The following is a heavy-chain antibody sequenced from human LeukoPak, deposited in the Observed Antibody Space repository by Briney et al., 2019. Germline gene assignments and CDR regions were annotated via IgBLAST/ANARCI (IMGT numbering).Heavy chain of an antibody. CDR1: GFTFSDNY. Sequence: PGGSLLLSCAASGFTFSDNYMTGVRQAPGKGLEWLAYISGNGGVIHYADLVRGRFTISRDNTKNLLYLEMNSLRAEDTAMYFCVRDVGAVRGEVYFDYWGQGTLVTVSS. J-gene: IGHJ4*02. V-gene: IGHV3-11*04. CDR3: VRDVGAVRGEVYFDY. CDR2: ISGNGGVI. D-gene: IGHD3-10*01.